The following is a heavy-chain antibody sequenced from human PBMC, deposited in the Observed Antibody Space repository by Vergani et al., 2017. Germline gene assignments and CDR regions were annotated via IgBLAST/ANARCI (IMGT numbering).Heavy chain of an antibody. CDR3: ARGFARPRPRVFYVDY. Sequence: QVQLVQSGAEVKKPGASVKVSCKASGYTFTSYDINWVRQATGQGLEWMGWMNPNSGNTGYAQKFQGRVTMTRNTSISTAYMGLSSLRSEDTAVYYCARGFARPRPRVFYVDYWGQGTLVTVSS. J-gene: IGHJ4*02. D-gene: IGHD2-8*01. CDR2: MNPNSGNT. CDR1: GYTFTSYD. V-gene: IGHV1-8*01.